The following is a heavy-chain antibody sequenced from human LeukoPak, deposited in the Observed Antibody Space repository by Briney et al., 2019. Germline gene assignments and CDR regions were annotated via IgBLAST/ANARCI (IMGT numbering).Heavy chain of an antibody. CDR1: GGSFSGYY. CDR3: ARGTLVGATAWFDP. CDR2: INHSGST. Sequence: PSETLSLTCAVYGGSFSGYYWSWIRQPPGKGLEWIGEINHSGSTNYNPSLKSRVTISVDTSKNQFSLKLSSVTAADTAVYYCARGTLVGATAWFDPWGQGTLVTVSS. J-gene: IGHJ5*02. V-gene: IGHV4-34*01. D-gene: IGHD1-26*01.